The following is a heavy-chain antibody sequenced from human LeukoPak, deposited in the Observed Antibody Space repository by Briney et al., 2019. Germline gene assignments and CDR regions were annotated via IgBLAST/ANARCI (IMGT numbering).Heavy chain of an antibody. J-gene: IGHJ4*02. CDR2: ISSGSSHI. D-gene: IGHD6-19*01. V-gene: IGHV3-21*01. CDR1: GLTGSHNY. Sequence: GGSLRLSCAASGLTGSHNYVSWVRQAPGKGLEWVASISSGSSHIYYADSLKGRFTISRDNAKNSLYLQMNSLRAEDTAVYYCARDPQWPLDYWGQGTLVTVSS. CDR3: ARDPQWPLDY.